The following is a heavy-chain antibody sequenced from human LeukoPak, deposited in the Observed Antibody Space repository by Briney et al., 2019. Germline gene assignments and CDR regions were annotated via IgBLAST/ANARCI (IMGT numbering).Heavy chain of an antibody. CDR2: ISGSGGST. CDR1: GSTFSSYA. V-gene: IGHV3-23*01. D-gene: IGHD5-24*01. Sequence: QPGGSLRLSCAASGSTFSSYAMSWVRQAPGKGLESVSAISGSGGSTYYADSVKGRFAISRDNSKNTLYLQMNSLRAEDTAVYYCAKDGEMATSDAFDIWGQGTMVTVSS. J-gene: IGHJ3*02. CDR3: AKDGEMATSDAFDI.